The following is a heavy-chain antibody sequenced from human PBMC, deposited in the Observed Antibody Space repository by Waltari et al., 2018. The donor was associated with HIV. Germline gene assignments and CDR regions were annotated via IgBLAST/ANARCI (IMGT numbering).Heavy chain of an antibody. CDR3: ATYFQTPSGV. J-gene: IGHJ6*02. V-gene: IGHV1-8*02. Sequence: QVQLVQSGAEVKKPGASVKVSCQASGDPFTSSDITWVRQATGQGLEWMGWMNPNSGNTGDAQKFQGRVTMTRNTSISTAYMELSSLRSEDTAVYYCATYFQTPSGVWGQGTTVTVSS. CDR2: MNPNSGNT. CDR1: GDPFTSSD. D-gene: IGHD3-9*01.